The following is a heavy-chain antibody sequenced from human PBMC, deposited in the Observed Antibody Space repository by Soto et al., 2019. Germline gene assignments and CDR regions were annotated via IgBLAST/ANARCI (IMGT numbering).Heavy chain of an antibody. V-gene: IGHV4-59*01. D-gene: IGHD1-1*01. CDR3: ARERREHAWNLSDAFDL. CDR1: GASMDSYH. J-gene: IGHJ3*01. Sequence: LQESGPGLLKPSETLSLICDVSGASMDSYHWTWLWRPPGTGLEWIGWVYNTGRTNYRSSLENCATISMDTSKNQLSLTLTSVTTTDTAIYYGARERREHAWNLSDAFDLWGQGTMVTVSS. CDR2: VYNTGRT.